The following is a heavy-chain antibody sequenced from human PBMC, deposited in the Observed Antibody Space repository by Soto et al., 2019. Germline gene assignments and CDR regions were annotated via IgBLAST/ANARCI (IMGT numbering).Heavy chain of an antibody. CDR1: GGSISSGDYY. Sequence: PSETLSLTCTVSGGSISSGDYYWSCIRQPPGKGLEWIGYIYYSGSTYYNPSLKSRVTISVDTSKNQFSLKLSSVTAADTAVYYCARGGAAADYNWFDPWGQGTLVTVSS. V-gene: IGHV4-30-4*01. CDR2: IYYSGST. CDR3: ARGGAAADYNWFDP. J-gene: IGHJ5*02. D-gene: IGHD6-13*01.